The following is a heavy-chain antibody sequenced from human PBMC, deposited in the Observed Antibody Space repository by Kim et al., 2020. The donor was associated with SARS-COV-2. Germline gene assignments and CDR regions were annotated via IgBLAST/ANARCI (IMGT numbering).Heavy chain of an antibody. CDR3: ARGYCSGGSCYSVVVVPFDY. D-gene: IGHD2-15*01. CDR1: GGSFSGYY. CDR2: INHSGST. V-gene: IGHV4-34*01. Sequence: SETLSLTCAVYGGSFSGYYWSWIRQPPGKGLEWIGEINHSGSTNYNPSLKSRVTISVDTSKNQFSLKLSSVTAADTAVYYCARGYCSGGSCYSVVVVPFDYWGQGTLVTVSS. J-gene: IGHJ4*02.